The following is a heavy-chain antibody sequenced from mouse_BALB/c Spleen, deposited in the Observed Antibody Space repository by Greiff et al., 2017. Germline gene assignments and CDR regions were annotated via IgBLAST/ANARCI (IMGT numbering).Heavy chain of an antibody. CDR3: FTAPDY. D-gene: IGHD1-2*01. V-gene: IGHV14-1*02. CDR1: GFNITDYY. Sequence: VQLQQSGAELVRPGALVKLSCKASGFNITDYYMHWVKQRPEQGLEWIGWIDPENGNTIYDPKFQGKASITADTSTNTAYLQLRSLTSEDPAVYYCFTAPDYWGQGTTLTVSS. CDR2: IDPENGNT. J-gene: IGHJ2*01.